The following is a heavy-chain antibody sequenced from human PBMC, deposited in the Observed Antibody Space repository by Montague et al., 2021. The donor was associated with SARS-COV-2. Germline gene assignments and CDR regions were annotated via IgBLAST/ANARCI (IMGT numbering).Heavy chain of an antibody. CDR3: ARGDYYDSTGYYDY. CDR2: IYYSGST. J-gene: IGHJ4*01. V-gene: IGHV4-59*01. CDR1: GGSISSYY. Sequence: SETLSLTCTVSGGSISSYYWSWIRQPPGKGLEWIGYIYYSGSTNYNPSXXSRDTISVDTSKNQFSLKVRSVTAADTAVYYCARGDYYDSTGYYDYWGQGTLVTVSS. D-gene: IGHD3-22*01.